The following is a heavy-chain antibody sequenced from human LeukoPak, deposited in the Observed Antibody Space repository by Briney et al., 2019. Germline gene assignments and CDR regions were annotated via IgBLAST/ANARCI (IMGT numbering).Heavy chain of an antibody. CDR1: GFTVSSNY. CDR3: ARDRSSSASPFDY. CDR2: IYSGGST. J-gene: IGHJ4*02. Sequence: GGSLRLSCAASGFTVSSNYMSWVRQAPGKGLEWVSVIYSGGSTYYADSVKGRFTISRDNSKNTLYLQMNSLRAEDTAVYYCARDRSSSASPFDYWGQGTLVTVSS. D-gene: IGHD3-22*01. V-gene: IGHV3-66*01.